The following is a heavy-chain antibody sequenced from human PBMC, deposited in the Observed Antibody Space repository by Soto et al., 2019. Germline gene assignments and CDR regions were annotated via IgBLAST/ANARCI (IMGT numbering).Heavy chain of an antibody. CDR1: CGSISSYY. CDR3: ASGPRPVIADQAVTN. V-gene: IGHV4-59*01. CDR2: IYYSGST. J-gene: IGHJ4*02. D-gene: IGHD6-13*01. Sequence: SETLSLTCTVSCGSISSYYWSWIRQPPGKGLEWIGYIYYSGSTNYNPSLKSRVTISVDTSKNQFSLKLSSVTAADTAVYYCASGPRPVIADQAVTNWGQGTLVTVSS.